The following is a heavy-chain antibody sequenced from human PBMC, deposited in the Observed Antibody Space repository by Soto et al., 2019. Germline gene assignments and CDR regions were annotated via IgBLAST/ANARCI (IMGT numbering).Heavy chain of an antibody. V-gene: IGHV5-51*01. J-gene: IGHJ4*02. Sequence: GESLKISCKGSGYSFTSYWIGWVRQMPGKGLEWMGIIYPGDSDTRYSPSFQGQVPISADKSISTAYLQWSSLKASDTAMYYCARVPGNYDSSGYYYFDYWGQGTLVTVSS. D-gene: IGHD3-22*01. CDR3: ARVPGNYDSSGYYYFDY. CDR2: IYPGDSDT. CDR1: GYSFTSYW.